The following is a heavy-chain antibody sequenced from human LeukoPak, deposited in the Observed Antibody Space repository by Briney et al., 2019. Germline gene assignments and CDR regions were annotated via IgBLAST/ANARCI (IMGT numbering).Heavy chain of an antibody. CDR3: AKDRSIGTYYTFDH. V-gene: IGHV3-23*01. CDR1: GFTFSSSG. J-gene: IGHJ4*02. CDR2: ITGSGGNT. Sequence: GGSLRLSCAASGFTFSSSGMSWVRQAPGRGLEWVSGITGSGGNTYYADSVKGRFTVSRDNSNNRLYLQMSGLTAADTAVYYCAKDRSIGTYYTFDHWGQGTLVTVSS. D-gene: IGHD1-26*01.